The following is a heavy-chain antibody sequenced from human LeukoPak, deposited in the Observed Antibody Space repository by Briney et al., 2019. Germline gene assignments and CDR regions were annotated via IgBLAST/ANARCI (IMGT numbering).Heavy chain of an antibody. V-gene: IGHV4-38-2*02. Sequence: SETLSLTCTVSGYSISSGYHYGWIRQPPGKGLEWIGSVHQSGSTYYNPPLKSRVTISIDNSKNQFSLKLTSVPAADTAVYYCGSQREWSLTEYHFDYWGQGTLVTVSS. J-gene: IGHJ4*02. CDR2: VHQSGST. CDR3: GSQREWSLTEYHFDY. D-gene: IGHD3-3*01. CDR1: GYSISSGYH.